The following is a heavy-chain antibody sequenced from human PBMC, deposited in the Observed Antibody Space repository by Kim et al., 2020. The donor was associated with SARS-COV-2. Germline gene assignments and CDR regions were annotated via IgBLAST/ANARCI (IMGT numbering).Heavy chain of an antibody. Sequence: AYNGNTNYAQKPQDRVTMTTDTSTSTAYMELRSLRSDDTAVYYCARGFDPWGQGTLVTVSS. V-gene: IGHV1-18*01. CDR3: ARGFDP. CDR2: AYNGNT. J-gene: IGHJ5*02.